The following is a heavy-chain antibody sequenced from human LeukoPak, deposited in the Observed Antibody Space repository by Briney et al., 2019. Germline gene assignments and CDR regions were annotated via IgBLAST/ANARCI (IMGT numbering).Heavy chain of an antibody. Sequence: RGALRLSCAASGFTFSSYSVNWVRQAPRKGLEWVSSISSSSSYIYYADSVKGRFTISRDNAKNSLHLQMNSLRAQETALYFFARGRPSGTSSYYFDYWGQGTLGTVSA. CDR1: GFTFSSYS. CDR3: ARGRPSGTSSYYFDY. V-gene: IGHV3-21*01. J-gene: IGHJ4*02. CDR2: ISSSSSYI. D-gene: IGHD3-3*01.